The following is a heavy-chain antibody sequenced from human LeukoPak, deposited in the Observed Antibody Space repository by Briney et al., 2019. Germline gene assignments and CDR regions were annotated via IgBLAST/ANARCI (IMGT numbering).Heavy chain of an antibody. V-gene: IGHV1-46*01. Sequence: ASVKVSCKASGYTFTSYYMHWVRQAPGQGLEWVGIINPSGGSTSYAQKFQGRVTMTRDTSTSTVYMELSSLRSEDTAVYYCAKVGYSYGSGFDYWGQGTLVTVSS. CDR1: GYTFTSYY. D-gene: IGHD5-18*01. J-gene: IGHJ4*02. CDR2: INPSGGST. CDR3: AKVGYSYGSGFDY.